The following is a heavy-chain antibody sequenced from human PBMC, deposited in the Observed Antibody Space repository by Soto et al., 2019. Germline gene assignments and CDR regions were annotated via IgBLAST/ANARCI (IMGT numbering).Heavy chain of an antibody. D-gene: IGHD6-19*01. V-gene: IGHV4-31*03. CDR2: IYYSGST. Sequence: QVQLQESGPGLVKPSQTLSLTCTVSGGSISSGGYYWSWIRQHPGKGLEWIGDIYYSGSTYYNPSLKSRGTISVDTSKNQFSLKLSSATAADTAVYYGARGLQWLPNWFDPWGQGTMVTVSS. CDR1: GGSISSGGYY. J-gene: IGHJ5*02. CDR3: ARGLQWLPNWFDP.